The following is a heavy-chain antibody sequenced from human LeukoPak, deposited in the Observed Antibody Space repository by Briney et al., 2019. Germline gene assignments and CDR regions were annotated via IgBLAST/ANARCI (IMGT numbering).Heavy chain of an antibody. D-gene: IGHD3-3*01. V-gene: IGHV1-18*01. CDR1: GYTFTSYG. CDR2: ISAYNGNT. J-gene: IGHJ4*02. CDR3: ARDPNDFWSVQPRFDY. Sequence: GASVKVSCKASGYTFTSYGISWVRQAPGQGLEWMGWISAYNGNTNYAQKPQGRVTMTTDTSTSTAYMELRSLRSDDTAVYYCARDPNDFWSVQPRFDYWGQGTLVTVSS.